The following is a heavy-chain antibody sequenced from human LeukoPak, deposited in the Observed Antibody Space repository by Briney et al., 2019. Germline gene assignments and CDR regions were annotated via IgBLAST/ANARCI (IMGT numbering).Heavy chain of an antibody. V-gene: IGHV5-51*01. J-gene: IGHJ6*02. CDR3: ARIPGGSGSYRDYYYYGMDV. CDR1: GYSFTSYW. CDR2: IYPGGSDT. Sequence: GESLKISCKGSGYSFTSYWIGWVRQMPGKGLEWMGIIYPGGSDTRYSPSFQGQVTISADKSISTAYLQWSSLKASDTAMYYCARIPGGSGSYRDYYYYGMDVWGQGTTVTVSS. D-gene: IGHD3-10*01.